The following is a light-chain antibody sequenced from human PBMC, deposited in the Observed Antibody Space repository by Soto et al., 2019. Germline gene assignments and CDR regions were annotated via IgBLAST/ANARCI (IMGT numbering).Light chain of an antibody. CDR1: QSISSN. CDR2: GAS. Sequence: EIVMTQSPATLSVSPGERATLSCRASQSISSNLAWYQQKPGQAPSLLLYGASSRATGLPARFSGSGSGTEFTLTISSLQCEDFAVYYCQQYNNWPYTFGQGTKLEI. V-gene: IGKV3-15*01. J-gene: IGKJ2*01. CDR3: QQYNNWPYT.